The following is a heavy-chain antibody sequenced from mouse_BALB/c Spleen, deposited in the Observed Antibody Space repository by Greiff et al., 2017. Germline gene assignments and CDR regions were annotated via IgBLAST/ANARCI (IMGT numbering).Heavy chain of an antibody. D-gene: IGHD2-1*01. CDR2: INPSNGGT. V-gene: IGHV1S81*02. J-gene: IGHJ3*01. Sequence: QLQLKRSGAELVKPGASVKLSSRPSASTFPSSIISGVRKRPGQGLEWIGEINPSNGGTNFNEKFKSKATLTVDKSSSTAYMQLSSLTSEDSAVYYCTRSRYGNYSAWFAYWGQGTLVTVSA. CDR1: ASTFPSSI. CDR3: TRSRYGNYSAWFAY.